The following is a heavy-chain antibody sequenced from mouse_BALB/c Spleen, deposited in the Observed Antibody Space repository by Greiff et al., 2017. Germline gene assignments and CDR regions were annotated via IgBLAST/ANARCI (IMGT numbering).Heavy chain of an antibody. V-gene: IGHV5-12-1*01. CDR2: ISSGGGST. CDR3: ARHGHYYGYGFAY. Sequence: EVKLVESGGGLVKPGGSLKLSCAASGFAFSSYDMSWVRQTPEKRLEWVAYISSGGGSTYYPDTVKGRFTISRDNAKNTLYLQMSSLKSEDTAMYYCARHGHYYGYGFAYWGQGTLVTVSA. CDR1: GFAFSSYD. D-gene: IGHD1-2*01. J-gene: IGHJ3*01.